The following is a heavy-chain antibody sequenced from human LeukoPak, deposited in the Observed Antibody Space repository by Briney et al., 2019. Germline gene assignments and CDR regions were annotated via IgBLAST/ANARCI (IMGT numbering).Heavy chain of an antibody. Sequence: SETLSLTCTVSGGSISSYYWSWIRQPPGKGLEWIGYIYYSGSTNYNPSLKSRVTISVDTSKNQFSLKLSSVTAADTAVYYCARVTGSGSFDYWGQGTLVTVSS. V-gene: IGHV4-59*08. CDR2: IYYSGST. CDR1: GGSISSYY. D-gene: IGHD3-10*01. CDR3: ARVTGSGSFDY. J-gene: IGHJ4*02.